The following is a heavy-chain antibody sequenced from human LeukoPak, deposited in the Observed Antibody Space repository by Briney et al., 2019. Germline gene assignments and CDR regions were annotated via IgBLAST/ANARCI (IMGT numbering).Heavy chain of an antibody. CDR1: GFTFDDYA. V-gene: IGHV3-9*01. CDR3: AKDADCSSTSCYVQYCYYGMDV. CDR2: ISWNSGSI. J-gene: IGHJ6*02. Sequence: GGSLRLSCAASGFTFDDYAMHWVRQAPGKGLEWVSGISWNSGSIGYADSVKGRFTISRDNAKNSLYLQMNSLRAEDTALYYCAKDADCSSTSCYVQYCYYGMDVWGQGTTVTVSS. D-gene: IGHD2-2*01.